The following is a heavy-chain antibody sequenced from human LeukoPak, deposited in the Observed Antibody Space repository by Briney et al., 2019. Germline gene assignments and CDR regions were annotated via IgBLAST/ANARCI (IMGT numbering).Heavy chain of an antibody. D-gene: IGHD6-19*01. J-gene: IGHJ4*02. CDR2: INQDGSEK. V-gene: IGHV3-7*04. CDR3: RRGGGGDGSGWSTTDY. CDR1: GFTFSSYW. Sequence: PGGSLRLSCVASGFTFSSYWMSWVRQAPGKGLEWVANINQDGSEKYDVDSAKGRFTISRDNAKNSLYLQMNSLRVEDTAMYYCRRGGGGDGSGWSTTDYWGQGTLVTISS.